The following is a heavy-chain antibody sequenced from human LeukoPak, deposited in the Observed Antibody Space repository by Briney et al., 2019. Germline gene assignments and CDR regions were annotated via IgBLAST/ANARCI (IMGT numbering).Heavy chain of an antibody. Sequence: KPSETLSLTCAVYDGSFSHYYWSWIRQPPGKGLEWIGEINHSGTTNYNPSLKSRVTISVDTSKNQFSLKLSSVTAADTAVYYCARDNKRAGDYWGQGTLVTVSS. D-gene: IGHD1-1*01. CDR1: DGSFSHYY. V-gene: IGHV4-34*01. J-gene: IGHJ4*02. CDR2: INHSGTT. CDR3: ARDNKRAGDY.